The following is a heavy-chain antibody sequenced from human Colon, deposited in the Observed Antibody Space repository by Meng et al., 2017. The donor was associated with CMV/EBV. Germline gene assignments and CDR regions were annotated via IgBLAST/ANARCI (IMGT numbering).Heavy chain of an antibody. CDR2: INHSGST. CDR1: GGSISSSNW. CDR3: ARRGTKYNWNYFLDYFDY. D-gene: IGHD1-7*01. V-gene: IGHV4-4*02. Sequence: GSLRLSCAVSGGSISSSNWWSWVRQPPGKGLEWIGEINHSGSTNYNPSLKSRVTISVDTSKNQFSLKLSSVTAADTAVYYCARRGTKYNWNYFLDYFDYWGQGTLVTVSS. J-gene: IGHJ4*02.